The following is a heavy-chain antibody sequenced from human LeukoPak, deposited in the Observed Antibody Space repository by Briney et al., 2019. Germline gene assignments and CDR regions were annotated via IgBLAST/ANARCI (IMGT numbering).Heavy chain of an antibody. CDR2: TYYRSKWYI. CDR3: TGGGLVRGLTHWFAP. D-gene: IGHD3-10*01. Sequence: SQTLSLTCVISGDSVSGNIAGWNWIRQSPSRGLEWLGRTYYRSKWYIDYAESVKSRISINLDTSKNQFSLQLDSVTPEDTAVYYCTGGGLVRGLTHWFAPWSQGTLVTVSS. V-gene: IGHV6-1*01. J-gene: IGHJ5*02. CDR1: GDSVSGNIAG.